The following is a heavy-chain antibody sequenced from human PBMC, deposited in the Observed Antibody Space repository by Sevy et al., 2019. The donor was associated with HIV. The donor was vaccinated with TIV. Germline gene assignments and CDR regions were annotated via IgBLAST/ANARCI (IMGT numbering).Heavy chain of an antibody. CDR2: VYYTGGT. V-gene: IGHV4-59*08. CDR3: ARRNDFDI. CDR1: GGSINSDH. J-gene: IGHJ3*02. Sequence: SETLSLTCTVSGGSINSDHWNWIRQPPGKGLEWIGYVYYTGGTNYNPSLKNRVTISVDRNKNQLSIKLTSVTAADTAVYYCARRNDFDIWGQGTMVTVSS.